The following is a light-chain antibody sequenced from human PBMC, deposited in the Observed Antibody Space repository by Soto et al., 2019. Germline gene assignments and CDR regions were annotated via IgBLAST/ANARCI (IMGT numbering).Light chain of an antibody. Sequence: QSALTQPASVSGAPGQSSTIACTGTSIDVGSYNLVSWYQQHPGKAPKLMIYEGSKRPSGVSNRFSGSKSGNTDSLTISGLQAEDEADYYCCSYAGSSTYVFGTGTKLPVL. CDR3: CSYAGSSTYV. CDR2: EGS. CDR1: SIDVGSYNL. J-gene: IGLJ1*01. V-gene: IGLV2-23*01.